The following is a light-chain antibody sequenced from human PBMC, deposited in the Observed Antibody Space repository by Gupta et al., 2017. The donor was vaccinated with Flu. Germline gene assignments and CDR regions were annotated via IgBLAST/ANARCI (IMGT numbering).Light chain of an antibody. CDR2: VGS. J-gene: IGKJ1*01. V-gene: IGKV2-28*01. CDR1: QSRLHSNRYNY. CDR3: KQALQTPWT. Sequence: DTVMTKSPLSLPVTPGEPASLSCRSSQSRLHSNRYNYLDWYLQKPGQAPQLLIYVGSTRACGVPDRFSGSGSGTDFTLKISRVEAEDVGVYYCKQALQTPWTFGEGTKVEIK.